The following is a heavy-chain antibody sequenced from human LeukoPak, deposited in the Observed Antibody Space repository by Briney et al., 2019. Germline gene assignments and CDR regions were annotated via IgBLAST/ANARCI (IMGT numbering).Heavy chain of an antibody. V-gene: IGHV4-39*07. D-gene: IGHD3-16*01. J-gene: IGHJ4*02. CDR2: IYYSGST. Sequence: SETLSLTCTVSGGSISSSSYYWGWIRQPPGKGLEWIGSIYYSGSTYYNPSLKSRVTISVDTSKNQFSLKLSSVTAADTAVYYCASRSLDGDYFDYWGQGTLVTVSS. CDR1: GGSISSSSYY. CDR3: ASRSLDGDYFDY.